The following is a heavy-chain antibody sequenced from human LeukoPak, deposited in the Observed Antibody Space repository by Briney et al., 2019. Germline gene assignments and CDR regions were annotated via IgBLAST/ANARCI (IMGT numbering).Heavy chain of an antibody. V-gene: IGHV4-59*01. Sequence: SETLSLTCTVSGGSISSYYWSWIRQPPGKGLEWIGYIYYSGSTNYNPSLKSRVTISVDTSKNQFSLKLSSVTAADTAVYYCARGKYSAKYGSGSYYNRNGAFDTWGQGTMVTVSS. D-gene: IGHD3-10*01. CDR2: IYYSGST. CDR3: ARGKYSAKYGSGSYYNRNGAFDT. CDR1: GGSISSYY. J-gene: IGHJ3*02.